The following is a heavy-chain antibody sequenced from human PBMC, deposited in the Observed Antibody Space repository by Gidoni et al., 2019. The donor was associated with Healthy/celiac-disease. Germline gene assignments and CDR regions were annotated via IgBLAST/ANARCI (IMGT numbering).Heavy chain of an antibody. D-gene: IGHD3-16*02. Sequence: EVQLVESGGGLVQPGGSLRLSCAASGFTVSSNSMSWVRQDPGKGLEWVPVIYSGGRTYYAESVKGRFTISRHNSKNTLYLQMNSLRAEDTAVYYCARDGVTSDAFDIWGQGTMVTVSA. V-gene: IGHV3-53*04. J-gene: IGHJ3*02. CDR2: IYSGGRT. CDR3: ARDGVTSDAFDI. CDR1: GFTVSSNS.